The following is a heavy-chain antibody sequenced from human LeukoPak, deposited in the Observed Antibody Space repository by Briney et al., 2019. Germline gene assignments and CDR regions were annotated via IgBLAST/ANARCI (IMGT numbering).Heavy chain of an antibody. D-gene: IGHD6-19*01. CDR2: INPSGGST. Sequence: GASVKVSCKASGYTFTSYYMHWVRQAPGQGLEWMGIINPSGGSTSYAQKFQGRVTMTRDMSTSTVYMELSSLRSEDTAVYYCARAREQWLDAFDIWGQGTMVTVSS. CDR3: ARAREQWLDAFDI. V-gene: IGHV1-46*01. CDR1: GYTFTSYY. J-gene: IGHJ3*02.